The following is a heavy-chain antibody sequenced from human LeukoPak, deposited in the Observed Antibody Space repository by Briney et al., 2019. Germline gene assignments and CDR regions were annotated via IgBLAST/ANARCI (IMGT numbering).Heavy chain of an antibody. Sequence: ASVKVSCKASGYTFTGYYMHWVRQAPGQGLEWMGRINPNSGGTNYAQKFQGRVTMTRDTSISTAYMELSRLRSDDTAVYYCARDRYYYDSSGPFDPWGQGTLVTVSS. CDR3: ARDRYYYDSSGPFDP. CDR2: INPNSGGT. CDR1: GYTFTGYY. D-gene: IGHD3-22*01. V-gene: IGHV1-2*06. J-gene: IGHJ5*02.